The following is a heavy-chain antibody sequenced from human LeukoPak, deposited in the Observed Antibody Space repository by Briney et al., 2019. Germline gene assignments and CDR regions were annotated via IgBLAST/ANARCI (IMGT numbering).Heavy chain of an antibody. J-gene: IGHJ2*01. CDR3: AKIASVVTFYWYFDL. CDR2: ISYDGSNK. CDR1: GFTFSSYA. D-gene: IGHD4-23*01. Sequence: GGSLRLSCAASGFTFSSYAMHWVRQAPGKGLEWVAVISYDGSNKYYADSVKGRFTISRDNSKNTLYLQMNSLRAEDTAVYYCAKIASVVTFYWYFDLWGRGTLVTVSS. V-gene: IGHV3-30-3*02.